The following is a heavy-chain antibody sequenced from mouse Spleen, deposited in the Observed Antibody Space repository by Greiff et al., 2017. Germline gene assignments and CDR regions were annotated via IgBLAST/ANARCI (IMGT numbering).Heavy chain of an antibody. CDR1: GYTFTSYW. Sequence: QVQLQQPGAELVKPGASVKLSCKASGYTFTSYWMQWVKQRPGQGLEWIGEIDPSDSYTNYNQKFKGKATLTVDTSSSTAYMQLSSLTSEDSAVYYCAREAIITTVVARYFDYWGQGTTLTVSS. D-gene: IGHD1-1*01. V-gene: IGHV1-50*01. CDR3: AREAIITTVVARYFDY. CDR2: IDPSDSYT. J-gene: IGHJ2*01.